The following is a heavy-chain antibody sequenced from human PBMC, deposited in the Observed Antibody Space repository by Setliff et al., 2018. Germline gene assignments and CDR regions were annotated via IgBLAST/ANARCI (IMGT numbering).Heavy chain of an antibody. Sequence: ASVKVSCKASGYTFTNYGVTWVRQAPGQGLEWMGWIGAYNGNTYNAHKFQGRVTMTSDTSTSTAYMELRSLRSDDTAVYYCARDRIIQLWLRRFHAFDIWGQGTMVTVSS. V-gene: IGHV1-18*01. D-gene: IGHD5-18*01. CDR1: GYTFTNYG. CDR3: ARDRIIQLWLRRFHAFDI. J-gene: IGHJ3*02. CDR2: IGAYNGNT.